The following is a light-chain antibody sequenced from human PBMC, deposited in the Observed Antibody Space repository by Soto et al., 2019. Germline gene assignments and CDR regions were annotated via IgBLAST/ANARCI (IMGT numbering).Light chain of an antibody. CDR3: QQYNNWPLLT. J-gene: IGKJ4*01. V-gene: IGKV3-15*01. Sequence: EIVMTQSPATLSVSPGERATLSCRASQSVSSNVAWYQQKPGQAPRLLMYGSLTRATGIPARFSGSGSGTEFTLTISSLQSEDFEIYYCQQYNNWPLLTFGGGTKVEIK. CDR2: GSL. CDR1: QSVSSN.